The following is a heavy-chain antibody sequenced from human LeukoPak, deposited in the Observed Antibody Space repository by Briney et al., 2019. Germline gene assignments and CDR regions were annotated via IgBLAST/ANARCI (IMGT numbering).Heavy chain of an antibody. CDR3: ARGRATAMAKYYYYYYMDV. V-gene: IGHV1-3*01. D-gene: IGHD5-18*01. Sequence: ASVKVSCKASGYTFTSYALHWVRQAPGQRLEWMGWINVGNGNTKYSQKFQGRVTITADKSTSTAYMELSSLRSEDTAVYYCARGRATAMAKYYYYYYMDVWGKGTTVTVSS. CDR2: INVGNGNT. CDR1: GYTFTSYA. J-gene: IGHJ6*03.